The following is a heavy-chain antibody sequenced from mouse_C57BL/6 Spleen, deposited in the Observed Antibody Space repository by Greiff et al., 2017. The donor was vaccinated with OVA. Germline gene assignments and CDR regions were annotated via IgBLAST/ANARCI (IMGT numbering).Heavy chain of an antibody. Sequence: VKLKQSGPELVKPGASVKISCKASGYAFSSSWMNWVKQRPGKGLEWIGRIYPGDGATNYNGKFKGKATLTADKSSSTAYMQLSSLTSEDSAVYFCAKEGITTVVADYWGQGTTLPVSS. CDR2: IYPGDGAT. D-gene: IGHD1-1*01. V-gene: IGHV1-82*01. CDR1: GYAFSSSW. J-gene: IGHJ2*01. CDR3: AKEGITTVVADY.